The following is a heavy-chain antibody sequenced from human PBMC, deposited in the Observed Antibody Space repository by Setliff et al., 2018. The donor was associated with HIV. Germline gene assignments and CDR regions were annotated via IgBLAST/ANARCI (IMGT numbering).Heavy chain of an antibody. D-gene: IGHD3-16*01. J-gene: IGHJ4*02. CDR2: VSPKYGTT. Sequence: ASVKVSCKTSGYTFTDHYINWLQQAPGKGFEWMGRVSPKYGTTNYAERFQGKVTITADASKDTVYIEVRSLRYEDTAQYYCVVGAFSWGKYYWGQGTQVTVSS. V-gene: IGHV1-69-2*01. CDR3: VVGAFSWGKYY. CDR1: GYTFTDHY.